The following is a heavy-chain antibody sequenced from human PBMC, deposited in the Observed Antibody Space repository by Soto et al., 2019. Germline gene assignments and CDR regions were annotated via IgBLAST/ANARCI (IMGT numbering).Heavy chain of an antibody. CDR2: IWYDGSNK. CDR3: ARESAARKGIAAAGTYYYYYMDV. J-gene: IGHJ6*03. CDR1: GFTFSSYG. D-gene: IGHD6-13*01. V-gene: IGHV3-33*01. Sequence: QVQLVESGGGVVQSGRSLRLSCAASGFTFSSYGMHWVRQAPGKGLEWVAVIWYDGSNKYYADSVKGRFTISRDNSKNTLYLQMNSLRAEDTAVYYCARESAARKGIAAAGTYYYYYMDVWGKGTTVTVSS.